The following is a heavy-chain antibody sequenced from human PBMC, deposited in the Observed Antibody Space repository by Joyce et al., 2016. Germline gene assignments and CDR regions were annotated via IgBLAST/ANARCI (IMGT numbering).Heavy chain of an antibody. Sequence: EVQLVESGGGLVQPGGSLRLSCAASGFTFSRYWMNWVREDPGKGLEWVDNRNKDGSEKEYVDSVKGRFTISRDYAKNSVYLQMDGLRAEDTAVYYCVRGTVGSPGMDVWGQGTTVTVSS. V-gene: IGHV3-7*01. J-gene: IGHJ6*02. D-gene: IGHD1-26*01. CDR2: RNKDGSEK. CDR3: VRGTVGSPGMDV. CDR1: GFTFSRYW.